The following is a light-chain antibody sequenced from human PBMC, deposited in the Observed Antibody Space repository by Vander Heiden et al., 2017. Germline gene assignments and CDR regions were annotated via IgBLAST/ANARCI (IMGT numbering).Light chain of an antibody. CDR3: SSYTSSSTLV. J-gene: IGLJ2*01. CDR2: EVS. CDR1: SSDVGGYNY. V-gene: IGLV2-14*01. Sequence: QSALTQPASVSGSPGPSFTISCTGTSSDVGGYNYVSWYQQHPGKAPKLMIYEVSNRPSGVSNRFSGSKSGNTASLTISGLQAEDEADYYCSSYTSSSTLVFGGGTKLTVL.